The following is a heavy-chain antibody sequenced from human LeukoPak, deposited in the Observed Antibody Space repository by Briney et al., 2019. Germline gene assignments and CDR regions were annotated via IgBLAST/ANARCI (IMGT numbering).Heavy chain of an antibody. CDR2: INHSGST. Sequence: SETLSLTCAVYGGSFSGYYWSWIRQPPGKGLEWIGEINHSGSTNYNPSLKSRVTISVDTSKNQFSLKLSSVTAADTAVYYCARDGGSSGDNWFDPWGQGTLVTVSS. D-gene: IGHD6-6*01. J-gene: IGHJ5*02. CDR1: GGSFSGYY. CDR3: ARDGGSSGDNWFDP. V-gene: IGHV4-34*01.